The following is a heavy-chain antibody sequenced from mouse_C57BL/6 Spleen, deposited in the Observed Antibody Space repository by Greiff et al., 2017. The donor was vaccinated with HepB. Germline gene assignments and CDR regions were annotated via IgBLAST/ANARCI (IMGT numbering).Heavy chain of an antibody. Sequence: ESGPGLVKPSQSLSLTCSVTGYSITSGYYWNWIRQFPGNKLEWMGYISYDGSNNYNPSLKNRISITRDTSKNQFFLKLNSVTTEDTATYYCARGDYDSYAMDYWGQGTSVTVSS. D-gene: IGHD2-4*01. CDR1: GYSITSGYY. CDR2: ISYDGSN. J-gene: IGHJ4*01. V-gene: IGHV3-6*01. CDR3: ARGDYDSYAMDY.